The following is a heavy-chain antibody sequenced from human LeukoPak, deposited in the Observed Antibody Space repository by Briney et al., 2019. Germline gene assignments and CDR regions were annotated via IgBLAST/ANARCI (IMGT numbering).Heavy chain of an antibody. J-gene: IGHJ6*03. Sequence: PSETLSLTCAVYGGSFSGYYWNWIRQPPGKGLEWIGEINHSGSTNYNPSLKSRVTISVDTSKNQFSLKLSSVTAADTAVYYCTRGLTYCSGGSCYSYYYMGVWGKGTTVTVSS. CDR2: INHSGST. CDR1: GGSFSGYY. CDR3: TRGLTYCSGGSCYSYYYMGV. D-gene: IGHD2-15*01. V-gene: IGHV4-34*01.